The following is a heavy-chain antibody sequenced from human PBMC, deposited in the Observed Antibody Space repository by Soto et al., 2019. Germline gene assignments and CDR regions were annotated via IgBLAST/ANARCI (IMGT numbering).Heavy chain of an antibody. J-gene: IGHJ5*02. CDR3: AREGGGSGSYNLYNWFDP. Sequence: GGSLRLSSAASGFTFSSYAMHWVRQAPGKGLEWVAVISYDGSNKYYADSVKGRFTISRDNSKNTLYLQMNSLRAEDTAVYYCAREGGGSGSYNLYNWFDPWGQGTLVTVSS. D-gene: IGHD3-10*01. CDR2: ISYDGSNK. V-gene: IGHV3-30-3*01. CDR1: GFTFSSYA.